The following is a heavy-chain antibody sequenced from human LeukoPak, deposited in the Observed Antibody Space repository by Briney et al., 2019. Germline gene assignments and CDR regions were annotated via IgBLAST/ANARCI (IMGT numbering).Heavy chain of an antibody. Sequence: PRGSLRLSCAASGFTFSSYWMHWVRQAPGKGLVWVSRINSDGGSTSYADSVKGRFTISRDNAKNTLYLQMNSLGAEDTAVYYCARAGLWELPDYWGQGTLVTVSS. CDR2: INSDGGST. D-gene: IGHD1-26*01. CDR1: GFTFSSYW. J-gene: IGHJ4*02. V-gene: IGHV3-74*01. CDR3: ARAGLWELPDY.